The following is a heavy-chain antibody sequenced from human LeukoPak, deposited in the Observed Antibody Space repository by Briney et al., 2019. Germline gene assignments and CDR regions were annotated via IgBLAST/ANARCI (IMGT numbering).Heavy chain of an antibody. CDR2: IDTSGST. D-gene: IGHD2-15*01. J-gene: IGHJ4*02. V-gene: IGHV4-61*02. CDR3: ARLRGVDKGYYFDY. Sequence: SETLSLTCTVSGGFISSGSYYWSWIRQPAGKGLEWIGRIDTSGSTNYNPSLKSRVTISVDTSKNQFSLKLSSVTAADTAVYYCARLRGVDKGYYFDYWGQGTLVTVSS. CDR1: GGFISSGSYY.